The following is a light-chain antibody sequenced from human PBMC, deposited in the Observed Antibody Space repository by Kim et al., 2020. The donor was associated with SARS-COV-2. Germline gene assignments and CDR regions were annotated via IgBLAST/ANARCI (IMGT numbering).Light chain of an antibody. CDR3: QRRVSWIN. Sequence: EIVLTQSPATLSLSPGKRATLSCRASQSVSSFLAWCQHKPGQAPRLLIYDAFRRATGIPARFSGSGCGTDFTLTISRLEPAEFAVYYCQRRVSWINFGQGTRMEI. CDR2: DAF. CDR1: QSVSSF. V-gene: IGKV3-11*01. J-gene: IGKJ5*01.